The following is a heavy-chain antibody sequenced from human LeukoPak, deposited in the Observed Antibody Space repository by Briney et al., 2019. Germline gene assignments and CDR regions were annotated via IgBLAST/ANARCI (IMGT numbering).Heavy chain of an antibody. Sequence: SETLSLTCTVSGGLISRIEYYWGWVRQSPVRGLEWLGHIYHTGTTLYSPHLNNRLTLSVDSSKNQFSLKLSSVTAADTAVYYCAREGLDFDYWGQGTLVTVSS. CDR2: IYHTGTT. V-gene: IGHV4-30-4*02. CDR1: GGLISRIEYY. J-gene: IGHJ4*02. CDR3: AREGLDFDY.